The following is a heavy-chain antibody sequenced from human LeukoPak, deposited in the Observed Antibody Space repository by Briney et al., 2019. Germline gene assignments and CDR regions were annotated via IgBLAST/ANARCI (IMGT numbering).Heavy chain of an antibody. D-gene: IGHD2-15*01. V-gene: IGHV1-18*01. CDR3: ARSFVVVVAATPAASYYYYGMDV. Sequence: ASVKVSCKASGYTFTSYGISWVRQAPGQGLEWMGWISAYNGNTNYAQELQGRVTMTTDTSTSTAYMELRSLRSDDTAVYYCARSFVVVVAATPAASYYYYGMDVWGQGTTVTVSS. CDR2: ISAYNGNT. J-gene: IGHJ6*02. CDR1: GYTFTSYG.